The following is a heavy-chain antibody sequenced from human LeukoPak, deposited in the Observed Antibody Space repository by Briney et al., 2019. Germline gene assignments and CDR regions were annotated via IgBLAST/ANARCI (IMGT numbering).Heavy chain of an antibody. CDR1: GYTFTSYG. D-gene: IGHD4-17*01. V-gene: IGHV1-18*01. J-gene: IGHJ4*02. CDR2: ISAYNGNT. Sequence: ASVTVSCTASGYTFTSYGISWVRQAPGQGLEWMGWISAYNGNTNYAQKLQGRVTMTTDTSTSTAYMELRSLRSDDTAVYYCARQLGVHGDYDYWGQGTLVTVSS. CDR3: ARQLGVHGDYDY.